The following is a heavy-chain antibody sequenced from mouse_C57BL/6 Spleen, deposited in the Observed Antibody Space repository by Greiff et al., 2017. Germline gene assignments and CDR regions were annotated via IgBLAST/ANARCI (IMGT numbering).Heavy chain of an antibody. CDR1: GYSFTDYN. V-gene: IGHV1-39*01. CDR3: ARSGTVVATDYAMDY. J-gene: IGHJ4*01. Sequence: EVQGVESGPELVKPGASVKISCKASGYSFTDYNMNWVKQSNGKSLEWIGVINPNYGTTSYNQKFKGKATLTVDQSSSTAYMQLNSLTSEDSAVYYCARSGTVVATDYAMDYWGQGTSVTVSS. D-gene: IGHD1-1*01. CDR2: INPNYGTT.